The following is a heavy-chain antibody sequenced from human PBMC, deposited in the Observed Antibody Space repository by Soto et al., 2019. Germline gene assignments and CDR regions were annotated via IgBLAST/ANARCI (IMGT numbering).Heavy chain of an antibody. J-gene: IGHJ5*02. CDR1: GYIFSTNY. D-gene: IGHD3-10*01. Sequence: SVKVSCKASGYIFSTNYIHWVRQAPGQGLEWLGWINPHSGATNYAQKFLGRVTMSADTSASTAYMDLARLKSDDTAVHYCVRAHALGFSNWFDPWGRGTLVTVSS. CDR2: INPHSGAT. V-gene: IGHV1-2*02. CDR3: VRAHALGFSNWFDP.